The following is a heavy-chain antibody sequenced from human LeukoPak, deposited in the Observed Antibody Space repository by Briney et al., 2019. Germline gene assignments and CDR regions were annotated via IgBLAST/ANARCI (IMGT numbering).Heavy chain of an antibody. CDR2: ILSVGSNK. D-gene: IGHD5-18*01. V-gene: IGHV3-30*09. Sequence: GGSLRLSCAASGFTFSSYAMHRVRQAPGKGLEWVAVILSVGSNKYYADSVKGRFAISRDDSKNTLYLQMNSLRAEDTAVYYCARLVDTAMENWGQGTLVTVSS. CDR3: ARLVDTAMEN. CDR1: GFTFSSYA. J-gene: IGHJ4*02.